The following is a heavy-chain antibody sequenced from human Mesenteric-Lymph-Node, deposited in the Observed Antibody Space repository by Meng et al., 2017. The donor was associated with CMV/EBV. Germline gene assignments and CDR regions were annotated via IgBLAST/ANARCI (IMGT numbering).Heavy chain of an antibody. V-gene: IGHV3-74*01. CDR2: INIDGSST. Sequence: GESLKISCTASGFTFGSHWMHWVRQAPGKGLVWVSRINIDGSSTDYADSVKGRFTISRGNTWNTLYLQMNTLRVEDTAVYYCVRDWGFDYWGQGTLVTVSS. CDR3: VRDWGFDY. CDR1: GFTFGSHW. D-gene: IGHD3-16*01. J-gene: IGHJ4*02.